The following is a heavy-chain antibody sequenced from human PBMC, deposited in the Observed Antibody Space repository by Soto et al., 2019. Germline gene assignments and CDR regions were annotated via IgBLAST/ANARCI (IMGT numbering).Heavy chain of an antibody. V-gene: IGHV3-66*01. Sequence: EVQLVESGGGLVQPGGSLRLSCAASGFTVSSNYMSWVRQAPGKGLEWVSVIYSGGSTYYADSVKGRFTISRDNSKNTLYLQMNSPRAEDTAVYYCARDRVRRVIPLDAFDIWGQGTMVTVSS. CDR3: ARDRVRRVIPLDAFDI. CDR2: IYSGGST. CDR1: GFTVSSNY. D-gene: IGHD3-10*01. J-gene: IGHJ3*02.